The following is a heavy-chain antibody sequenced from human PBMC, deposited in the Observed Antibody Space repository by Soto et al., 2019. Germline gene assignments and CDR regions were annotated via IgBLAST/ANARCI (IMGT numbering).Heavy chain of an antibody. CDR1: GFTFSSYA. CDR2: ISGSGGST. V-gene: IGHV3-23*01. J-gene: IGHJ4*02. D-gene: IGHD5-18*01. Sequence: GGSLRLSCAASGFTFSSYAMGWVRQAPGKGLEWVSAISGSGGSTYYADSVKGRFTISRDNSKNTLYLQMNSLRAEDTAVYYCAKDPDPSYGFYWGQGTLVTVSS. CDR3: AKDPDPSYGFY.